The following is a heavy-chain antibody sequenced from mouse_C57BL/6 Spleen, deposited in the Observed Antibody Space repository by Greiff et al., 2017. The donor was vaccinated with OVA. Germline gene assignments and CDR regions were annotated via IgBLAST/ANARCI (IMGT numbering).Heavy chain of an antibody. CDR1: GYTFTDYE. Sequence: LQQSGAELVRPGASVTLSCKASGYTFTDYEMHWVKQTPVHGLEWIGAIDPETGGTAYNQKFKGKAILTADKSSSTAYMELRSLTSEDSAVYYCTRDDGYIYYFDYWGQGTTLTVSS. V-gene: IGHV1-15*01. CDR2: IDPETGGT. J-gene: IGHJ2*01. CDR3: TRDDGYIYYFDY. D-gene: IGHD2-3*01.